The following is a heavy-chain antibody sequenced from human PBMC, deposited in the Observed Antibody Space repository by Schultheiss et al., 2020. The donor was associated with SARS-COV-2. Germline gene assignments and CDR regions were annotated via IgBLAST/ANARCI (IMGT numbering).Heavy chain of an antibody. CDR2: ISYDGSHK. V-gene: IGHV3-30*04. CDR1: GFTFSSYA. CDR3: ARVIGDGPNDY. Sequence: GGSLRLSCAASGFTFSSYAMSWVRQAPGKGLEWVAVISYDGSHKYYADSVKGRFTISRDNAKNSLYLQMNSLRAEDTAVYYCARVIGDGPNDYWGQGTLVTVSS. D-gene: IGHD2/OR15-2a*01. J-gene: IGHJ4*02.